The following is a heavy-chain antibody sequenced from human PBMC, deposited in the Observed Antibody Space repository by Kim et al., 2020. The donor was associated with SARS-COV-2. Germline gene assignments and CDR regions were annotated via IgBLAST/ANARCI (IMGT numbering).Heavy chain of an antibody. CDR3: ARETQGLGPYRNGRDV. V-gene: IGHV3-33*01. D-gene: IGHD6-19*01. CDR1: GFTFSSYG. CDR2: IWYDGSNK. Sequence: GGSLRLSCAASGFTFSSYGMHWVRQAPGKGLEWVAVIWYDGSNKYYADSVKGRFTISRDNSKKTLYMQMSSLRAEDTAVYYCARETQGLGPYRNGRDVWGQGTTITVSS. J-gene: IGHJ6*02.